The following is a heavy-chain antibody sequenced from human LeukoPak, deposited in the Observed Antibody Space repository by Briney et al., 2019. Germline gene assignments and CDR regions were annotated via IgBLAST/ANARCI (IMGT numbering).Heavy chain of an antibody. Sequence: GASVNVSCKASGGPFTSYAFSWVRQAPGQGLEWMGRIVPVVGVAYYAQKLQGRVTITADISTSTAYMELSSLTSDGTAVYYCARDNKGSGFYYGMDVWGQGTTVTVSS. CDR3: ARDNKGSGFYYGMDV. D-gene: IGHD6-25*01. V-gene: IGHV1-69*04. CDR2: IVPVVGVA. CDR1: GGPFTSYA. J-gene: IGHJ6*02.